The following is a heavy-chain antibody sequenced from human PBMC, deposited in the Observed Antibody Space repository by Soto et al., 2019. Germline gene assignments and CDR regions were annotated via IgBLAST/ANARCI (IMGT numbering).Heavy chain of an antibody. J-gene: IGHJ6*02. Sequence: SGHTLVNPTETLTLTYRVCVFSLTNGRVAGSWIRQPRGRDLECLAHYFSYAESSYSTSMQSRFNMYKEYSGSQVVLTMTNMAPADTATYFCARMDGDYNYYGLDVWGHGIAVTGSS. D-gene: IGHD4-17*01. V-gene: IGHV2-26*01. CDR3: ARMDGDYNYYGLDV. CDR2: YFSYAES. CDR1: VFSLTNGRVA.